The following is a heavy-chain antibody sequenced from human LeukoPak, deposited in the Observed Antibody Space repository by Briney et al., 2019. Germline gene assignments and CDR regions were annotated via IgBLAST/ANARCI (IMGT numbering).Heavy chain of an antibody. CDR1: GGTFSSYT. J-gene: IGHJ5*02. CDR3: ARDSSIAARDSYNWFDP. V-gene: IGHV1-69*04. CDR2: IIPILGIA. Sequence: GPSVKVSCKASGGTFSSYTISWVRQAPGQGLEWMGRIIPILGIANYAQKFQGRVTITADKSTSTAYMELSSLRSEDTAVYYCARDSSIAARDSYNWFDPWGQGTLVTVSS. D-gene: IGHD6-6*01.